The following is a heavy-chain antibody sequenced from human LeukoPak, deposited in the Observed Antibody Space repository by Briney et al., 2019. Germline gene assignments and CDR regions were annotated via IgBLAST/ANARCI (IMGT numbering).Heavy chain of an antibody. Sequence: GGSLRLSCAASGFTFSSYAMSWVRQAPGKGLEWVSAISGSGGSTYYADSVKGRFTISRDNSKNTLYLQMNSLRAEDTAVYYCAKPGIAARPDFEYFQHWGQGTLVTVSS. CDR3: AKPGIAARPDFEYFQH. CDR2: ISGSGGST. J-gene: IGHJ1*01. V-gene: IGHV3-23*01. D-gene: IGHD6-6*01. CDR1: GFTFSSYA.